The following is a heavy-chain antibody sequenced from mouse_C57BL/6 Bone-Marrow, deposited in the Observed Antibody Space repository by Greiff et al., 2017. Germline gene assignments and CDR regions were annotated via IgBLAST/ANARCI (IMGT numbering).Heavy chain of an antibody. CDR3: ARENYYGSGTY. Sequence: QVQLQQSGAELARPGASVKLSCKASGYTFTSYGISWVKQRTGQGLEWIGENYPRSGNTYSNEKFKGKATLTADKSSSTAYMELRSLTSEDSAVYFGARENYYGSGTYWGQGTLVTVSA. CDR2: NYPRSGNT. D-gene: IGHD1-1*01. V-gene: IGHV1-81*01. CDR1: GYTFTSYG. J-gene: IGHJ3*01.